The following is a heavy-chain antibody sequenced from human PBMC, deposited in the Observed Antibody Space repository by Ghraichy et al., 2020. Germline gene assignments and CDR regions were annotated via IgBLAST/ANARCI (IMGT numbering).Heavy chain of an antibody. D-gene: IGHD2-15*01. CDR2: FDPEDGET. Sequence: ASVKVSCKVSGYTLTELSMHWVRQAPGKGLEWMGGFDPEDGETIYAQKFQGRVTMTEDTSTDTAYMELSSLRSEDTAVYYCATLLAKLGYCSGGSCYSRDYWGQGTLVTVSS. J-gene: IGHJ4*02. CDR1: GYTLTELS. V-gene: IGHV1-24*01. CDR3: ATLLAKLGYCSGGSCYSRDY.